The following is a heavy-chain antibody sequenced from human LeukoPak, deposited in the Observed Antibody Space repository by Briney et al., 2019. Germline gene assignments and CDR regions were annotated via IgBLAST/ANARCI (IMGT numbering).Heavy chain of an antibody. CDR3: AKDGVAALGPYHFDY. V-gene: IGHV3-30*02. CDR2: IWYDGSNE. Sequence: GGSLRLSCAASGFSFNRHGMHWVRQAPDKGLEWLSFIWYDGSNEYYVDSVKGRFTISRDNSKNTLYLQMNSLTVEDTAIYYCAKDGVAALGPYHFDYWGQGTLVTVSS. J-gene: IGHJ4*02. CDR1: GFSFNRHG. D-gene: IGHD6-13*01.